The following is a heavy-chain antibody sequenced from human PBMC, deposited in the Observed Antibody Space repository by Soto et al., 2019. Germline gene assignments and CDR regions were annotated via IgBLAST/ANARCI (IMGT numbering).Heavy chain of an antibody. CDR3: ARRGYSSSWYYYYYYGMDV. D-gene: IGHD6-13*01. CDR1: GYTFTSYD. V-gene: IGHV1-8*01. J-gene: IGHJ6*02. CDR2: MNPNSGNT. Sequence: QVQLVQSGAEVKKPGASVKVSCKASGYTFTSYDINWVRQATGQGLEWMGWMNPNSGNTGYAQKFQSRVTMNRTTSISTAYMELSSLRSEDTAVYYCARRGYSSSWYYYYYYGMDVWGQGTTVTVSS.